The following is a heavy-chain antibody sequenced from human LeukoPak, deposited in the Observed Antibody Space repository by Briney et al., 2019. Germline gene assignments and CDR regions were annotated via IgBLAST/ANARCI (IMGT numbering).Heavy chain of an antibody. CDR2: INGRGDAT. V-gene: IGHV3-23*01. J-gene: IGHJ4*02. CDR3: AKKDPVSGGSIDH. CDR1: GFIFSNYA. D-gene: IGHD3-10*01. Sequence: PGGPLRLSCAASGFIFSNYAMRWVRQAPGKGLEWVSAINGRGDATYYADSVRGRFTISRDNSKNTLYLQMNSLRAEDTAVYYCAKKDPVSGGSIDHWGQGTLVTVSS.